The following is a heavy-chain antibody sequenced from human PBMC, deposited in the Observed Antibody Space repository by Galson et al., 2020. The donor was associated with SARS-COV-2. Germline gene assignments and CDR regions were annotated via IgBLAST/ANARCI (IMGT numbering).Heavy chain of an antibody. J-gene: IGHJ4*02. V-gene: IGHV2-5*02. Sequence: SGPTLVKPTQTLTLTCTFSGFSLSTSGVGVGWIRQPPGKALEWLALIYWDDDKRYSPSLNSRLTVTKDNSKNQVVLTMTNVDPADTATYYCAQRSNYYHTFDSWGQGTLVTVSS. CDR1: GFSLSTSGVG. D-gene: IGHD3-10*01. CDR3: AQRSNYYHTFDS. CDR2: IYWDDDK.